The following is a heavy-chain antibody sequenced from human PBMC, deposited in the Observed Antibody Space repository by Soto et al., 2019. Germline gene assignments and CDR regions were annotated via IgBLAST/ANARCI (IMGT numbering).Heavy chain of an antibody. CDR3: ARGGPNYSSSWFDY. CDR2: IYYSGST. CDR1: GGSISSYY. Sequence: SETLSLTCTVSGGSISSYYWSWIRQPPGKGLEWIGYIYYSGSTNYNPSLKSRVTISVDTSKNQFSLKLSSVTAADTAVYYCARGGPNYSSSWFDYWGQGTLVTVSS. V-gene: IGHV4-59*01. J-gene: IGHJ4*02. D-gene: IGHD6-13*01.